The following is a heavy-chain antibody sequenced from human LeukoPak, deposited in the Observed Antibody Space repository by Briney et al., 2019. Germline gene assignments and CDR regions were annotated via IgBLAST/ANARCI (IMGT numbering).Heavy chain of an antibody. Sequence: ASVKVSCKASGGTFSSYAISWVRQAPGQGLEWMGGIIPIFGTANYAQKFQGRVTIIADESTSTAYMELSSLRSEDTAVYYCARVRDYYDILTGYHNHYGMDVWGKGTTVTVSS. D-gene: IGHD3-9*01. CDR3: ARVRDYYDILTGYHNHYGMDV. V-gene: IGHV1-69*13. J-gene: IGHJ6*04. CDR1: GGTFSSYA. CDR2: IIPIFGTA.